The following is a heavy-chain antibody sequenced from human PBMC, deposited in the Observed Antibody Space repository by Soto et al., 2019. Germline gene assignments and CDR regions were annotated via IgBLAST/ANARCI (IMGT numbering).Heavy chain of an antibody. CDR2: IIPILGIA. D-gene: IGHD1-1*01. Sequence: ASVKVSCKASGYTFTGYYMHWVRQAPGQGLEWMGRIIPILGIANYAQKFQGRVTITADKSTSTAYMELSSLRSVVTAVYYCAREGELAFDYWGQGTLVTVSS. J-gene: IGHJ4*02. V-gene: IGHV1-69*04. CDR3: AREGELAFDY. CDR1: GYTFTGYY.